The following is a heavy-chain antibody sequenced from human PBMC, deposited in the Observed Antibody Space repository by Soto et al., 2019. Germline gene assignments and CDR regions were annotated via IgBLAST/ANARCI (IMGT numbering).Heavy chain of an antibody. CDR1: GYTFSNYG. CDR2: ISAYNGNT. V-gene: IGHV1-18*01. J-gene: IGHJ4*02. Sequence: ASVKVSCKASGYTFSNYGISWVLQAPGQGLEWMGWISAYNGNTNYAQKFQGRVTMTTDTSTSTAYMELRSLRSDDTAVYYCASRSGQLPYYFDYWGQGTLVTVSS. D-gene: IGHD6-6*01. CDR3: ASRSGQLPYYFDY.